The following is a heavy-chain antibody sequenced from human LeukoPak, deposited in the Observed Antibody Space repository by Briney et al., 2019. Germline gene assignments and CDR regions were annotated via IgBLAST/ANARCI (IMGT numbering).Heavy chain of an antibody. D-gene: IGHD1-14*01. J-gene: IGHJ4*02. Sequence: SETLSLTRSVSGHSISRGYYWGWIRQPPGKGLEWIGEINHSGSANYNPSLKGRVTISVDTSKNQFSLKLSSVTAADTAVYYCAREGTRNCAYDYWGQGTLVTVSS. CDR3: AREGTRNCAYDY. CDR1: GHSISRGYY. CDR2: INHSGSA. V-gene: IGHV4-38-2*02.